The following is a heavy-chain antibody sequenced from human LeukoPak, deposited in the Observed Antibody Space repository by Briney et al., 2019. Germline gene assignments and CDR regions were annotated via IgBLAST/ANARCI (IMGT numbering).Heavy chain of an antibody. CDR1: GYTFTSYA. V-gene: IGHV1-3*01. J-gene: IGHJ6*04. CDR2: INAGNGNT. CDR3: ASTTFYGGYGMDV. D-gene: IGHD4-23*01. Sequence: ASVKVSCKASGYTFTSYAMHWVRQAPGQRLEWMGWINAGNGNTKYSRKFQGRVTITRDTSASTAYMELSSLRSEDTAVYYCASTTFYGGYGMDVWGTGTTVTVSS.